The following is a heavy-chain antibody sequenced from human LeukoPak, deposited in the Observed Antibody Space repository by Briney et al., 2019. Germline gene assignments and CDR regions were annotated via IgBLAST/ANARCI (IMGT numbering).Heavy chain of an antibody. D-gene: IGHD6-13*01. J-gene: IGHJ4*02. CDR2: ISSSSSTI. CDR3: ARDSGYSSSWYRWN. Sequence: GGSLRLSCAASGFTFSSYSMNWVRQAPGKGLEWVSYISSSSSTIYYADSVKGRSPISRDNAKNSLYLQMNSLRAEDTAVYYCARDSGYSSSWYRWNWGQGTLVTVSS. CDR1: GFTFSSYS. V-gene: IGHV3-48*01.